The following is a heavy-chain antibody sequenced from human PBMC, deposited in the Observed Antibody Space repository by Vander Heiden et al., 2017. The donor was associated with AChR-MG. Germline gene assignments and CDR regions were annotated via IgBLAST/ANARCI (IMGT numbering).Heavy chain of an antibody. D-gene: IGHD4-17*01. CDR3: ARDLRRHMTTSDGMDV. CDR1: GFTVSSNY. V-gene: IGHV3-53*02. CDR2: IYSGGST. Sequence: EVQLVATGGGLIQPGGSLRLSCAASGFTVSSNYMSWVRQAPGKGLEWVSVIYSGGSTYYADSVKGRFTISRDNSKNTLYLQMNSLRAEDTAVYYCARDLRRHMTTSDGMDVWGQGTTVTVSS. J-gene: IGHJ6*02.